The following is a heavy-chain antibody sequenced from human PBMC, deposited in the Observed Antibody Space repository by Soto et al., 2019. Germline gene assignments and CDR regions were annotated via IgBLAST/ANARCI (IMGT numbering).Heavy chain of an antibody. Sequence: SETLSLTCIVSGDSINSYYWSWIRQPHRRALQWIRYIYYTGRANYNPSLQSRVPISAEPSKHQSSLEVSAVTAAETAMYYCARDRVLYTDMITPRAYYNGLDGWGQGTTATVSS. CDR3: ARDRVLYTDMITPRAYYNGLDG. CDR1: GDSINSYY. CDR2: IYYTGRA. D-gene: IGHD3-16*01. V-gene: IGHV4-59*01. J-gene: IGHJ6*02.